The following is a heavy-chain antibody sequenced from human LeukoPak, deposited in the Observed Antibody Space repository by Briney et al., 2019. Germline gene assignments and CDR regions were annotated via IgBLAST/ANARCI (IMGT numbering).Heavy chain of an antibody. CDR3: ARALSDDFWSFYQDY. Sequence: GASVKVSCKASGYTFTSYVISWVRQAPGQGLEWLGWISAYNGNTNFAQKIQGRVTMTTDTSTSTAYMELRSLRSDDTAVYYCARALSDDFWSFYQDYWGQGTLVTVSS. V-gene: IGHV1-18*01. J-gene: IGHJ4*02. CDR2: ISAYNGNT. D-gene: IGHD3-3*01. CDR1: GYTFTSYV.